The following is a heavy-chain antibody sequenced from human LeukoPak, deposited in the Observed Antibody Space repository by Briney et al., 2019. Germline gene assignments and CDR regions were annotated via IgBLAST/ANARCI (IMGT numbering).Heavy chain of an antibody. CDR1: GFTFSDHY. D-gene: IGHD3-10*01. CDR3: ARETYGSGSNDFDY. Sequence: GGSLRLSYAASGFTFSDHYMSWIRQAPGKGLEWVSYISSSSSYTNYADSVKGRFTISRDNAKNSLYLQMNSLRAEDTAVYYCARETYGSGSNDFDYWGQGTLVTVSS. J-gene: IGHJ4*02. V-gene: IGHV3-11*06. CDR2: ISSSSSYT.